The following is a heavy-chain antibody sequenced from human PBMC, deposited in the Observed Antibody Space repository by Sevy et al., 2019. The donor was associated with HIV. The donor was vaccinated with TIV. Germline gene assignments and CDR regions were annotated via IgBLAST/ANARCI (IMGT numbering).Heavy chain of an antibody. CDR1: GFTFSSYS. J-gene: IGHJ4*02. CDR2: ISSSSSYI. Sequence: GGSLRLSCAASGFTFSSYSMNWVRQAPGKGLEWVSDISSSSSYIYYADSVKGRFTISRDNAKNSLYLQMKSLRAEDTAVYYCARARITSGSYPLDYWGQGTLVTVSS. CDR3: ARARITSGSYPLDY. D-gene: IGHD3-10*01. V-gene: IGHV3-21*01.